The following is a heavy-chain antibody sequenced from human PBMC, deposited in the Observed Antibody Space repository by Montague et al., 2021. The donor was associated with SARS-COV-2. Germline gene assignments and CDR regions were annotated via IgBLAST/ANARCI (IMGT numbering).Heavy chain of an antibody. CDR1: GGSVSSSPYY. CDR2: ISYSGRT. J-gene: IGHJ6*03. D-gene: IGHD3-10*01. V-gene: IGHV4-39*01. Sequence: ETLSLTCTVSGGSVSSSPYYWGWIRQPPGRGLEWVGSISYSGRTYFSPSLKSRFTISVDSSENQFSLRLSSVTAADTAVYYCASSYYYGSGTYVYNYYMDVWGKGTTVTVSS. CDR3: ASSYYYGSGTYVYNYYMDV.